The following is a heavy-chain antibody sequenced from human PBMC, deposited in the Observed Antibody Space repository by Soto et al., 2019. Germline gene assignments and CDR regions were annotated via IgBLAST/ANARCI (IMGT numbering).Heavy chain of an antibody. CDR3: ARDSDYDSSGWPY. V-gene: IGHV3-48*03. Sequence: EVQLVESGGGLVQPGGSLRLSCAASGFTFSSYEMNWVRQAPGKGLEWVSYISSSGSTIYYADSVKGRFTISRDNAKNSLYLQMNSLRAEDTAVYYCARDSDYDSSGWPYWGQGTLVTVSS. J-gene: IGHJ1*01. CDR1: GFTFSSYE. CDR2: ISSSGSTI. D-gene: IGHD3-22*01.